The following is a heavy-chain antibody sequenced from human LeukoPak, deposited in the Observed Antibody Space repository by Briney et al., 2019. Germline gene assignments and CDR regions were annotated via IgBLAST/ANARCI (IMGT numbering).Heavy chain of an antibody. CDR1: GGSISSSSYY. J-gene: IGHJ4*02. Sequence: SETLSLTCTVSGGSISSSSYYWGWIRQPPGKGLEWIGSIYYSGSTYYNPSLKSRVTISVDTSKNQFSLKLSSVTAADTAVYYCARGRILTGYYSHDYWGQGTLVTVSS. CDR3: ARGRILTGYYSHDY. CDR2: IYYSGST. V-gene: IGHV4-39*07. D-gene: IGHD3-9*01.